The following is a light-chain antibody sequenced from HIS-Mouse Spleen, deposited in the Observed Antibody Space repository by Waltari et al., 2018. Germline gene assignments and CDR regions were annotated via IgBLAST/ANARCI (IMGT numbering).Light chain of an antibody. CDR3: QQYYSFPLT. J-gene: IGKJ4*01. Sequence: AIWMTQSPSLLSASTGDRVTNSCPISKGISRYLAWYQQKPGKTPELLLYAAPTLQSGVPSRFSGSGSGTDFTLTISCLQSEDFATYYCQQYYSFPLTFGGGTKMEIK. V-gene: IGKV1D-8*02. CDR2: AAP. CDR1: KGISRY.